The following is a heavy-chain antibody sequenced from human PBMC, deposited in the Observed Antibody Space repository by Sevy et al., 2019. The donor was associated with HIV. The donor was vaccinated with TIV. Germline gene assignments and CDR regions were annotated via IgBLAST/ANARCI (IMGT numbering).Heavy chain of an antibody. J-gene: IGHJ4*02. CDR1: RSTFVSND. D-gene: IGHD3-22*01. CDR2: MRPNSGEV. Sequence: ASVKVSCKASRSTFVSNDINWLRQAPGQGLEWVGWMRPNSGEVGYAQKFQGRVTMTRNISITTAYMELGRLGFDDMAVYYCAQGYYFTYWGQGTVVTVSS. CDR3: AQGYYFTY. V-gene: IGHV1-8*01.